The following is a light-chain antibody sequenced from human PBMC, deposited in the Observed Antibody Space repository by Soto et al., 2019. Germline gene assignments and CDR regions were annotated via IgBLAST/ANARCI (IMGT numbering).Light chain of an antibody. J-gene: IGKJ4*02. CDR3: QQYYSYPLLT. CDR1: QGISSY. Sequence: ALRMTQSPSSFSASTGDRVTITCRASQGISSYLAWYQQKPGKAPKLLIYAASTLQSGVPSRFSGSGSGTDFTLTISGLQSEDFATYYCQQYYSYPLLTFGGGTKVEIK. V-gene: IGKV1-8*01. CDR2: AAS.